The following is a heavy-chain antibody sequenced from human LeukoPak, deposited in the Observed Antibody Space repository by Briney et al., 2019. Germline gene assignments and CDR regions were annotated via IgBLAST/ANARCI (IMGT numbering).Heavy chain of an antibody. V-gene: IGHV7-4-1*02. J-gene: IGHJ4*02. D-gene: IGHD2-2*01. CDR2: INTNTGNP. CDR1: GYTFTSYA. CDR3: ARAMGCSSTSCAYGGGGDFDY. Sequence: GASVKVSCKASGYTFTSYAMNWVRQAPGQGLEWMGWINTNTGNPTYAQGFTGRFVFSLDTSVSTAYLQISSLKAEDTAVYYCARAMGCSSTSCAYGGGGDFDYWGQGTLVTVSS.